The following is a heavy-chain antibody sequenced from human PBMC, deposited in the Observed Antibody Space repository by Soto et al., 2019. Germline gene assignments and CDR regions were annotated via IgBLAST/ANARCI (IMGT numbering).Heavy chain of an antibody. D-gene: IGHD2-2*01. CDR1: GYTFTSYG. CDR2: ISAYNGNT. J-gene: IGHJ4*02. Sequence: GASVKVSCKASGYTFTSYGISWVRQAPGQGLEWMGWISAYNGNTNYAQKLQGRVTMTTDTSTSTAYMELRSLRSDDTAVYYCARDSYCSSTRCRPGDYWGQGTLVTVSS. CDR3: ARDSYCSSTRCRPGDY. V-gene: IGHV1-18*01.